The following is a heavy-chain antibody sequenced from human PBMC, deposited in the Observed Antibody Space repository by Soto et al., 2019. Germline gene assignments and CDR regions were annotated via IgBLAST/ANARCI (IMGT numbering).Heavy chain of an antibody. CDR2: INAGNGNT. J-gene: IGHJ4*02. D-gene: IGHD3-16*02. Sequence: ASVKVSCKASGYTLSNYGVNWVRQAPGQRLEWMGWINAGNGNTKYSQKVQGRVTITRDTSASTAHMVLSSLRSEDAAVYYCARFLWGSYRRQYYFDYWGQGTLVTVSS. CDR3: ARFLWGSYRRQYYFDY. CDR1: GYTLSNYG. V-gene: IGHV1-3*01.